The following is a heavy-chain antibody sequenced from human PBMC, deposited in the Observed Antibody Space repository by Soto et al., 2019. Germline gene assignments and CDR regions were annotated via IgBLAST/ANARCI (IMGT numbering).Heavy chain of an antibody. CDR3: ASDGRFLEWFLRGGYFDY. CDR2: ISYDGSNK. D-gene: IGHD3-3*01. V-gene: IGHV3-30-3*01. Sequence: QVQLVESGGGVVQPGRSLRLSCAASGFTFSSYAMHWVRQAPGKGLVWVAVISYDGSNKYYADSVKGRFTISRDNSKNTLHLLMNSLRAEDTAVYYCASDGRFLEWFLRGGYFDYWRQGTLITVSS. CDR1: GFTFSSYA. J-gene: IGHJ4*02.